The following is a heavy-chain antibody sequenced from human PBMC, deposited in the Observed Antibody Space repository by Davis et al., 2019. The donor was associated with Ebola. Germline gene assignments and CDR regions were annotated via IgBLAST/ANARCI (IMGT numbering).Heavy chain of an antibody. V-gene: IGHV4-39*07. CDR2: INHSGST. CDR1: GGSVSSGSYY. Sequence: SETLSLTCTVSGGSVSSGSYYWSWIPQPPGKGLEWIGEINHSGSTNYNPSLKSRVTISVDTSKNQFSLKLSSVTAADTAVYYCARGRIFPRCGSYRYWGQGTLVTVSS. D-gene: IGHD1-26*01. CDR3: ARGRIFPRCGSYRY. J-gene: IGHJ4*02.